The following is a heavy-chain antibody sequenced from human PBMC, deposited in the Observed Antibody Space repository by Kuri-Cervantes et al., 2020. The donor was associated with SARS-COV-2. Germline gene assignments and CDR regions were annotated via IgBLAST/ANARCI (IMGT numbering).Heavy chain of an antibody. D-gene: IGHD4-17*01. Sequence: GESLKISCAASGFTFSSYSMNWVRQAPGKGLEWVSYISSSSSTIYYADSVKGRFTISRDNAKNSLYLQMNSLRAEDTAVYYCARGFPTVTTWLGYYYYGTDVWGQGTTVTVSS. CDR3: ARGFPTVTTWLGYYYYGTDV. V-gene: IGHV3-48*01. CDR2: ISSSSSTI. J-gene: IGHJ6*02. CDR1: GFTFSSYS.